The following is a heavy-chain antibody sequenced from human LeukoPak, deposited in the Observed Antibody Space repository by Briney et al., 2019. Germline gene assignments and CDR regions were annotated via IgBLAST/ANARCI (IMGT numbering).Heavy chain of an antibody. D-gene: IGHD5-18*01. CDR2: IKQDGSEI. Sequence: GGSLRLSCAASGFNFNSYWMSWVRQAPGKGLECVANIKQDGSEIYFVDSVKGRFTISRDNAKSSLYLQMNSLRGEDTAVYYCARDGYSYAYDYWGPGTLVTVSS. V-gene: IGHV3-7*01. CDR3: ARDGYSYAYDY. CDR1: GFNFNSYW. J-gene: IGHJ4*02.